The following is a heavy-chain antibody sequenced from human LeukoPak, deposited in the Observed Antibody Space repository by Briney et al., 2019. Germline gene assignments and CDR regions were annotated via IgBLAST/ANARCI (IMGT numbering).Heavy chain of an antibody. CDR3: ARLFGLTMSSGVDY. D-gene: IGHD3-10*01. V-gene: IGHV3-20*01. J-gene: IGHJ4*02. CDR2: INWNGGST. CDR1: GFTFDDYG. Sequence: PGGSLRLSCAASGFTFDDYGMSWVRQAPGKGLEWVSGINWNGGSTGYADSVKGRFTISRDNAKNSLYLQMNSLRAEDTALYHCARLFGLTMSSGVDYWGQGTLVTVSS.